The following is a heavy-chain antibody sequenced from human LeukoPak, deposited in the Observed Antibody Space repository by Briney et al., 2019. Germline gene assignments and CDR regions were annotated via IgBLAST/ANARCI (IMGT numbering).Heavy chain of an antibody. Sequence: SETLSLTCTVSAGSITISSYYWSWIRQPPGKGLEWIGYIYYSGSTNYNPSLKSRVTISIDTSKNQFSLKLSSVTAADTAVYYCARVEVGANREYYYYYMDVWGKGTTVTVSS. V-gene: IGHV4-61*05. CDR1: AGSITISSYY. CDR3: ARVEVGANREYYYYYMDV. CDR2: IYYSGST. D-gene: IGHD1-26*01. J-gene: IGHJ6*03.